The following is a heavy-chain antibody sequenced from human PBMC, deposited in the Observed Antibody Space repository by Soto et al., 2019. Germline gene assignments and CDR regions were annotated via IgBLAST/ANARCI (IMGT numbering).Heavy chain of an antibody. J-gene: IGHJ5*02. CDR3: ARGGLTGTTAGAWFDP. Sequence: SETLSLTCTVSGGSISSYYWSWIRQPPGKGLEWIGYIYYSGSTNYNPSLKSRVTISVDTSKNQFSLKLSSVTAADTAVYYCARGGLTGTTAGAWFDPWGQGTLVTVSS. V-gene: IGHV4-59*08. CDR1: GGSISSYY. D-gene: IGHD1-7*01. CDR2: IYYSGST.